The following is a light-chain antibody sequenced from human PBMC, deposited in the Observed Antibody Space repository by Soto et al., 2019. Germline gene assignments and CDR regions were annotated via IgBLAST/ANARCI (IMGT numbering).Light chain of an antibody. CDR1: QGIAPY. V-gene: IGKV1-27*01. J-gene: IGKJ4*01. CDR3: ENYNSAPLT. Sequence: DVQMTQSPSSLSAFVGDRVTITCRASQGIAPYFAWFQQKPGKVPKLLIYATSTLQSGVPSRFSGTGSVTDFTVYINTLQPEDVRNYYCENYNSAPLTSGGETTVEIK. CDR2: ATS.